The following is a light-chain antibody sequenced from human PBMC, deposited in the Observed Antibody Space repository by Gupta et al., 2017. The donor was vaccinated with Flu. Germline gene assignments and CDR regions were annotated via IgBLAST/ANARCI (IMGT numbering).Light chain of an antibody. CDR3: QVWTYTSDHPLYV. J-gene: IGLJ1*01. CDR2: DAS. Sequence: TARITCGGDYIGSESVHWYQQKSGQAPVLVVYDASDRPSGIPERFSGSKSGITATLTISRVEAGDEADYYCQVWTYTSDHPLYVFGTGTKVTVL. CDR1: YIGSES. V-gene: IGLV3-21*02.